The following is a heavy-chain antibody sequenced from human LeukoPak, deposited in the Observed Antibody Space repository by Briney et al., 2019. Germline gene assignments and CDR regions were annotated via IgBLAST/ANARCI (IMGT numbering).Heavy chain of an antibody. D-gene: IGHD3-10*01. CDR3: AREGYYYGSGSYEGYFDY. Sequence: ASVKVSCKASGGTFSSYAISWVRQAPGRGLEWMGGIIPIFGTANYAQKFQGRVTITTDESTSTAYMELSSLRSEDTAVYYCAREGYYYGSGSYEGYFDYWGQGTLVTVSS. CDR2: IIPIFGTA. V-gene: IGHV1-69*05. CDR1: GGTFSSYA. J-gene: IGHJ4*02.